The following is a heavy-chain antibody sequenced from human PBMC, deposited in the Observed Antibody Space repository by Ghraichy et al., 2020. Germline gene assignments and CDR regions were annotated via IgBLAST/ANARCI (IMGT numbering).Heavy chain of an antibody. CDR1: GCSISSYY. V-gene: IGHV4-59*01. CDR3: ARDDYSSSWYRWFDP. J-gene: IGHJ5*02. D-gene: IGHD6-13*01. CDR2: IYYSGST. Sequence: SETLSLTCTVSGCSISSYYWSWVRQPPGKGLEWIGYIYYSGSTNYNPSLKSRVTISVDTSKNQFSLKLSSVTAADTAVYYCARDDYSSSWYRWFDPWGQGTLVTVSS.